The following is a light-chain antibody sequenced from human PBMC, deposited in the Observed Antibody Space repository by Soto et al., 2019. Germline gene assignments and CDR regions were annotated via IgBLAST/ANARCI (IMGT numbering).Light chain of an antibody. Sequence: ELTPSPVTLSFSPGERSTRSCRASQYVSSSFLAWIQQKPGLAPRLLIYGASSRATGIPGRFSGSGSGTDFTLTISRLQTDDFATYYCQQYNSLWTFRQGTRLEIK. V-gene: IGKV3-20*01. CDR3: QQYNSLWT. CDR2: GAS. CDR1: QYVSSSF. J-gene: IGKJ5*01.